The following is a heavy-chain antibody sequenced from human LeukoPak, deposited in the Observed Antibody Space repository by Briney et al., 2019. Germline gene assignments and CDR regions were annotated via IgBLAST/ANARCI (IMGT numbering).Heavy chain of an antibody. CDR1: GGSISSSSYY. D-gene: IGHD6-6*01. V-gene: IGHV4-39*07. J-gene: IGHJ5*02. CDR3: AREGEYSSSPVILNWFDP. CDR2: IYYSGST. Sequence: KSSETLSLTCTVSGGSISSSSYYWGWIRQPPGKGLEWIGSIYYSGSTYYNPSLKSRVTISVDTSKNQFSLKLSSVTAADTAVYYCAREGEYSSSPVILNWFDPWGQGTLVTVSS.